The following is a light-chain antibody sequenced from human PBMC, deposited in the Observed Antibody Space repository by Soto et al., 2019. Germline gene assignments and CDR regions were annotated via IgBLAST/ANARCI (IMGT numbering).Light chain of an antibody. Sequence: EVVMTQSPATLSVCPGERATLSCRASQSVSSNLAWYQQKPGQAPRLLIYGASTRATGIPARFSGSGSGTEFTLTISSLQSEDFAVYYCQQYNKWPPTFGGGTKVDIK. CDR1: QSVSSN. CDR2: GAS. CDR3: QQYNKWPPT. J-gene: IGKJ4*01. V-gene: IGKV3-15*01.